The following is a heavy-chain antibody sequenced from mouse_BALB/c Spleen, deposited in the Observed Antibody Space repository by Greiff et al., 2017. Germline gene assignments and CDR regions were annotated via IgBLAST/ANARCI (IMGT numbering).Heavy chain of an antibody. V-gene: IGHV1-87*01. Sequence: QVQLQQSGAELARPGASVKLSCKASGYTFTSYWMQWVKQRPGQGLEWIGAIYPGDGDTRYTQKFKGKATLTADKSSSTAYMQLSSLASEDSAVYYCARRGRGYFDYWGQGTTLTVSS. J-gene: IGHJ2*01. CDR2: IYPGDGDT. CDR1: GYTFTSYW. D-gene: IGHD3-3*01. CDR3: ARRGRGYFDY.